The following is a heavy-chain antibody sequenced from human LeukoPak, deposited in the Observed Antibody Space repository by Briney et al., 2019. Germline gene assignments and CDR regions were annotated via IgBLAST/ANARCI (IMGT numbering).Heavy chain of an antibody. D-gene: IGHD5-24*01. V-gene: IGHV1-2*02. CDR1: EYTFTGHY. Sequence: ASVTVSCKASEYTFTGHYMHWVRQAPGQGLEWVGWINVDSGDTSSAQKFQGRVTMTRDTSISTAYMELSSLRSDDTAVYYCGRDAGDGYNPADYWGQGTLVTVSS. J-gene: IGHJ4*02. CDR2: INVDSGDT. CDR3: GRDAGDGYNPADY.